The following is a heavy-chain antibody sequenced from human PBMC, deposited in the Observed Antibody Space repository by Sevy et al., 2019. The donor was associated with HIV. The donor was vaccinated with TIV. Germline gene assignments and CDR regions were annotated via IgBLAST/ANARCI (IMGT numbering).Heavy chain of an antibody. D-gene: IGHD6-13*01. V-gene: IGHV3-11*01. J-gene: IGHJ6*03. CDR2: ISSSGSTI. CDR1: GFTFSDYY. CDR3: ARETGSSSLWRYYYMDV. Sequence: GGSLRLSCAASGFTFSDYYMSWIRQAPGKGLEWVSYISSSGSTIYYADSVKGRFTHSRDNAKNSLYLQMNSLRAEDTAVYYCARETGSSSLWRYYYMDVWGKGTTVTVSS.